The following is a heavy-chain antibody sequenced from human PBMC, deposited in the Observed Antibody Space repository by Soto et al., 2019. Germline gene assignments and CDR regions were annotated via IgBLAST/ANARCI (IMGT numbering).Heavy chain of an antibody. V-gene: IGHV1-69*12. J-gene: IGHJ2*01. Sequence: QVQLVQSGAEVKKPGSSVKVSCKASGGTFSNYPISWVRQAPGQGLEWMGGIIPIFGTVNYAQKFQGRVTITADESMSTAYMEQSSLRSEDTAVYYCARGNHRWLQLWYFDLWGRGTLVTVSS. CDR2: IIPIFGTV. CDR3: ARGNHRWLQLWYFDL. CDR1: GGTFSNYP. D-gene: IGHD5-12*01.